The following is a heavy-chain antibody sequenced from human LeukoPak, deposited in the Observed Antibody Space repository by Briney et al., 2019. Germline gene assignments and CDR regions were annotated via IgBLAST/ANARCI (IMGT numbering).Heavy chain of an antibody. D-gene: IGHD6-19*01. CDR3: ARDTKQWLGLDY. J-gene: IGHJ4*02. V-gene: IGHV3-21*01. CDR1: GFTFSSYS. Sequence: PGGSLRLSCAASGFTFSSYSMNWVRQAPGKGLEWVSSISSSSSYIYYADSVKGRFTISRDNAKNSLYLQMNSLRAEDTAVYYCARDTKQWLGLDYWGQGTLVTVSS. CDR2: ISSSSSYI.